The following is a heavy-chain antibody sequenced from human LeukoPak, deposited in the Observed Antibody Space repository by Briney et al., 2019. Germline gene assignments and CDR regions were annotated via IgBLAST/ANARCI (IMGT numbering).Heavy chain of an antibody. Sequence: GGSLRLSCAASGFTFSSYAMPWVRQAPGKGLEYVSAISSNGGSTYYANSVKGRFTISRDNSKNTLYLQMGSLRAEDMAVYYCAREYYYYDSSGYYFNPGPDYWGQGTLVTVSS. V-gene: IGHV3-64*01. CDR1: GFTFSSYA. D-gene: IGHD3-22*01. J-gene: IGHJ4*02. CDR3: AREYYYYDSSGYYFNPGPDY. CDR2: ISSNGGST.